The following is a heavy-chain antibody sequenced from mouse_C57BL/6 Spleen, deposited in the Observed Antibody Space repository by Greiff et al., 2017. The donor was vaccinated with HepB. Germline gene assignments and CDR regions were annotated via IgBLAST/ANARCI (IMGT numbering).Heavy chain of an antibody. Sequence: QVQLKESGPGLVQPSQSLSITCTVSGFSLTSYGVHWVRQSPGKGLEWLGVIWSGGSTDYNAAFISRLSISKDNSKSQVFFKMNSLQADNTAIYYCAPLDGYYGVFPYWGQGTLVTVSA. D-gene: IGHD2-3*01. CDR2: IWSGGST. V-gene: IGHV2-2*01. CDR1: GFSLTSYG. J-gene: IGHJ3*01. CDR3: APLDGYYGVFPY.